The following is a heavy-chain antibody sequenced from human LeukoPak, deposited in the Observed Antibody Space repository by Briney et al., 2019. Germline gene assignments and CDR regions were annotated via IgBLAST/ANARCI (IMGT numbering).Heavy chain of an antibody. CDR2: IKSKTDGGTT. CDR3: TTQHSSSWPRVFDY. V-gene: IGHV3-15*01. D-gene: IGHD6-13*01. CDR1: GSTFSNAW. Sequence: GGSLRLSCAASGSTFSNAWMSWVRQAPGKGLEWVGRIKSKTDGGTTDYAAPVKGRFTISRDDSKNTLYLQMNSLKTEDTAVYYCTTQHSSSWPRVFDYWGQGTLVTVSS. J-gene: IGHJ4*02.